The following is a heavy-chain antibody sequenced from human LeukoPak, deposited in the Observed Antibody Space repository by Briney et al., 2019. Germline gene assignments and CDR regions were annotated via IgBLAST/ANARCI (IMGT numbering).Heavy chain of an antibody. Sequence: PGGSLRLSCAASGFTFSSYEMNWVRQAPGKGLEWVSYISSSGSTIYYADSVKGRFTISRDNSKNTLYLQMNSLRAEDTAVYYCARGAGYSSGWHVDYWGQGTLVTVSS. D-gene: IGHD6-19*01. CDR3: ARGAGYSSGWHVDY. V-gene: IGHV3-48*03. J-gene: IGHJ4*02. CDR1: GFTFSSYE. CDR2: ISSSGSTI.